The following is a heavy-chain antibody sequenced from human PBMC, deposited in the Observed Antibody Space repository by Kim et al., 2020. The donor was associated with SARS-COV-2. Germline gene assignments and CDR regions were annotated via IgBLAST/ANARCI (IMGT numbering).Heavy chain of an antibody. D-gene: IGHD5-12*01. Sequence: QKFQGRVTITADNSTSTAYMELSSLRSEDTAVYYCATGDSGYDSFYFDYWGQGTLVTVSS. J-gene: IGHJ4*02. V-gene: IGHV1-69*02. CDR3: ATGDSGYDSFYFDY.